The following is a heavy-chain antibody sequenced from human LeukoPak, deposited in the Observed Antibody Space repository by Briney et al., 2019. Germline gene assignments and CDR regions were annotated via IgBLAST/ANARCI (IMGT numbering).Heavy chain of an antibody. J-gene: IGHJ3*02. CDR1: GFTFSSYA. Sequence: GGSLRLSCAASGFTFSSYAMSWVRQAPGKGLEWVSAISGSGGSTYYADSVKGRFTISRDNSKNTLYLQMNSLRAEDTAVYYCAKDYDYYDSSGYHKGAFDIWGQGTMVTVSS. D-gene: IGHD3-22*01. CDR2: ISGSGGST. V-gene: IGHV3-23*01. CDR3: AKDYDYYDSSGYHKGAFDI.